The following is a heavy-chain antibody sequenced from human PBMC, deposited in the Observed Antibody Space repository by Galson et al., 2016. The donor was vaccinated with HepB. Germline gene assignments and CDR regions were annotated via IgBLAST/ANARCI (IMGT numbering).Heavy chain of an antibody. J-gene: IGHJ4*02. CDR1: GFPFSDNW. D-gene: IGHD6-19*01. V-gene: IGHV3-7*03. CDR2: INIDGSGK. CDR3: SPVAGP. Sequence: SLRLSCAASGFPFSDNWMSWVRQAPGKGLEWVANINIDGSGKYYVDSVKGRFTISRDNAKDSLYLQMNRLRPEDTALYSCSPVAGPWGQGTLVTVSA.